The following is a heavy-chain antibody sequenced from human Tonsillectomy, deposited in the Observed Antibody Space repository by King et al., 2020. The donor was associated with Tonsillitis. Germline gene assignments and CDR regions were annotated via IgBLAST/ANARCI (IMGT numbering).Heavy chain of an antibody. CDR1: GFTFSSYA. CDR3: AAGGCGGDWGGPGGGYYYGMDV. D-gene: IGHD2-21*02. V-gene: IGHV3-30-3*01. Sequence: QVQLVESGGGVVQPGRSLRLSCAASGFTFSSYAMHWVRQAPGKGLEWVAVISYDGSNKYYADSVKGRFTISRDNSKNQLYLQMNSLRAEAAAGYYFAAGGCGGDWGGPGGGYYYGMDVWGQGTTVTVSS. J-gene: IGHJ6*02. CDR2: ISYDGSNK.